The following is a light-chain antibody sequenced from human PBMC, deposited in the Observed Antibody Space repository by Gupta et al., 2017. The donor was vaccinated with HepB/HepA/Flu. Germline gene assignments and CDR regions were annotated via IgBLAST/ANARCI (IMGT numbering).Light chain of an antibody. Sequence: SYELTQPPSVSVSPGQTASITCSGDKLGDKYACWYQQKPGQSPVLGIYQDTQRPSGIPERFSGSNSGNTATLTISGTQAMDEADYYCQAWDSNSVVFGGGTKLTVL. V-gene: IGLV3-1*01. J-gene: IGLJ2*01. CDR3: QAWDSNSVV. CDR1: KLGDKY. CDR2: QDT.